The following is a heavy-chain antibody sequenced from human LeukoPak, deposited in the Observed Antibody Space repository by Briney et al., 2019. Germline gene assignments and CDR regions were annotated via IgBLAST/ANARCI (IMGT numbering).Heavy chain of an antibody. CDR2: ISSSSYI. CDR3: AMSNYYDSSGYYYYYYGMDV. CDR1: GFTFSSYS. D-gene: IGHD3-22*01. V-gene: IGHV3-21*01. J-gene: IGHJ6*02. Sequence: PGGSLRLSCAASGFTFSSYSMNWVRQAPGKELEWVSSISSSSYIYYADSVKGRFTISRDNAKNSLYLQMNSLRAEDTAVYYCAMSNYYDSSGYYYYYYGMDVWGQGTTVTVSS.